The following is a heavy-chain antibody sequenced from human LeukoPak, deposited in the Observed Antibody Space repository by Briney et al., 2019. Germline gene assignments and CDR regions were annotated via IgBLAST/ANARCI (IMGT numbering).Heavy chain of an antibody. V-gene: IGHV4-59*01. CDR3: ARGLRDLLPDF. CDR1: GGSIRGYY. Sequence: SETLSLTCTVSGGSIRGYYWSWIRQPPGKGLEWIGYFYYRGSTNYNPSLKSRVSISVDTSKNQVSLKLNSVTTADTAVYYCARGLRDLLPDFWGQGTLVTVSS. CDR2: FYYRGST. D-gene: IGHD2-21*01. J-gene: IGHJ4*02.